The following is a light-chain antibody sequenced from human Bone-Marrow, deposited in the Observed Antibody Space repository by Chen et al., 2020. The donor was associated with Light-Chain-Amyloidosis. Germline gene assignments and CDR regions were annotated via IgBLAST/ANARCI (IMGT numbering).Light chain of an antibody. CDR2: EDD. V-gene: IGLV6-57*01. CDR1: SGNITTSY. CDR3: KSYQGSSPGV. Sequence: NFMLTQPHSVSESPGKTVIISCTRSSGNITTSYVPWYQQRPGSSPTTVIYEDDHRPSGAPDLFSGSIDRSSNPATLTISGMKTGDEADYYCKSYQGSSPGVFGGGTKLTVL. J-gene: IGLJ3*02.